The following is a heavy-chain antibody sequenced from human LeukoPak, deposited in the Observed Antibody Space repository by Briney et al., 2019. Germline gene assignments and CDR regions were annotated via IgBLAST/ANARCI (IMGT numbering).Heavy chain of an antibody. J-gene: IGHJ5*02. CDR1: GGSIRSGDYD. CDR2: INHSGST. CDR3: ARDKADCSSTSCYRRFDP. Sequence: SETLSLTCTVTGGSIRSGDYDWNWIRQPPGKGLEWIGEINHSGSTNYNPSLKSRVTISVDTSKNQFSLKLSSVTAADTAVYYCARDKADCSSTSCYRRFDPWGQGTLVTVSS. D-gene: IGHD2-2*01. V-gene: IGHV4-39*07.